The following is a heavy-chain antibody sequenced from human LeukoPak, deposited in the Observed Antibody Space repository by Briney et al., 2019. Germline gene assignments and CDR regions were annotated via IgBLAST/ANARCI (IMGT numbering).Heavy chain of an antibody. V-gene: IGHV3-64D*09. Sequence: GGSLRLSCSASGFTFSSYAMHWVRQAPGKGLEYVSAISSNGGSTYYADSVKGRFTISRDNSKNTLYLQMSSLRAEDTAVYYCARFRGPETVAGSGYWGQGTLVTVSA. CDR2: ISSNGGST. CDR3: ARFRGPETVAGSGY. J-gene: IGHJ4*02. D-gene: IGHD3-10*01. CDR1: GFTFSSYA.